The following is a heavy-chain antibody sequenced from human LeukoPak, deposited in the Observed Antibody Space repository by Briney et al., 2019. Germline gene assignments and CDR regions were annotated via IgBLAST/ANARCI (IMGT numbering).Heavy chain of an antibody. D-gene: IGHD3-9*01. CDR1: GGSITSYY. Sequence: SETLSLTCTVSGGSITSYYWSWIRQPPGKGLEWIGYISKGGNTNYSPSLKSRVTIFGDTSKNQFFLRLTSVTAADTAVYYCARARYVNSFYAFDIWGQGTMVTVSS. J-gene: IGHJ3*02. CDR3: ARARYVNSFYAFDI. V-gene: IGHV4-59*01. CDR2: ISKGGNT.